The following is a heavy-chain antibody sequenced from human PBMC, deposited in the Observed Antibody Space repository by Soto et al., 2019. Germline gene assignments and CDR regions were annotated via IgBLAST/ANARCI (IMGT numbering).Heavy chain of an antibody. Sequence: GGSLRLSCAASGFTFSSYWMHWVRQAPGKGLVWVSRINSDGSSTSYADSVKGRFTISRDNAKNTLYLQMNSLRAEDTAGYYCARDRATYCGGDCLYTPDWGQGTLVTVSS. V-gene: IGHV3-74*01. J-gene: IGHJ4*02. D-gene: IGHD2-21*02. CDR3: ARDRATYCGGDCLYTPD. CDR2: INSDGSST. CDR1: GFTFSSYW.